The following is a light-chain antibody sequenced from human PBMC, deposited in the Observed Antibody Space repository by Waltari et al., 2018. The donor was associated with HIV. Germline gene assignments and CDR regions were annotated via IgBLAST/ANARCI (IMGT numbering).Light chain of an antibody. J-gene: IGLJ2*01. CDR1: SSDVGSSYR. Sequence: QSALTQPPSVSGSPGQSVTISCTGTSSDVGSSYRVSWHKQPPGTAPKLMIYEVGHRPSGVPHRFSGSKSGNTASLTISGLQAEDEADYYCSSYTSSSTLVFGGGTKLTVL. CDR3: SSYTSSSTLV. CDR2: EVG. V-gene: IGLV2-18*02.